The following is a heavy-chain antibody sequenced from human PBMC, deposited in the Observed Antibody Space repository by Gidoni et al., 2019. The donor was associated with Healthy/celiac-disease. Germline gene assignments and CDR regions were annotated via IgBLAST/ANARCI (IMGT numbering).Heavy chain of an antibody. D-gene: IGHD6-6*01. V-gene: IGHV3-23*01. CDR2: IRGSGGST. Sequence: EVQLLESGGGLVQPGGSLRLSCAASGFTFRSYAMSWVRQAPGTGLEWVSAIRGSGGSTYYADSVKCRFTISRDNSKNTLYLQMNSRRAEDTAVYYCAKGVTAARRSDYYYGMDVWGQGTTVTVSS. CDR1: GFTFRSYA. CDR3: AKGVTAARRSDYYYGMDV. J-gene: IGHJ6*02.